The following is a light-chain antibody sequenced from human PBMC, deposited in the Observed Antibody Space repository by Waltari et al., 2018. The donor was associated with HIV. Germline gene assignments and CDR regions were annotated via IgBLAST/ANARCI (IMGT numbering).Light chain of an antibody. CDR1: QNIYKF. V-gene: IGKV1-39*01. Sequence: DTQLTQSPSSLSASIGDRLTIPCRASQNIYKFLSWYQQKSGKAPNLLIYDASSLQSGVPSRFSGSGSGTEFTLTISSLQVEDFATYYCLQSFTAPLTFGPGTKLDIK. J-gene: IGKJ3*01. CDR3: LQSFTAPLT. CDR2: DAS.